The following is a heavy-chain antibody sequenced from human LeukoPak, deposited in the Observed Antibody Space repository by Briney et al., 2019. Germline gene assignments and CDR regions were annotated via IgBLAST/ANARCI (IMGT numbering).Heavy chain of an antibody. J-gene: IGHJ4*02. Sequence: GGSLRLSCAASGFTFSSYSMNWVRQAPGKGLEWVSSISSSSTYIYYADSVKGRFTISRDNAKNSLYLQMNSLRAEDTAVYYCARYPETYYYDSSGYYSFDYWGQGTLVTVSS. CDR2: ISSSSTYI. V-gene: IGHV3-21*01. CDR3: ARYPETYYYDSSGYYSFDY. D-gene: IGHD3-22*01. CDR1: GFTFSSYS.